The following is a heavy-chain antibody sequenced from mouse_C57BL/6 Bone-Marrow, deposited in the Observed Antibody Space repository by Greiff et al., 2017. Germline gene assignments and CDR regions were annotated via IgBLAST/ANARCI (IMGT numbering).Heavy chain of an antibody. Sequence: QVQLKESGAELVRPGTSVKVSCKASGYAFTNYLIEWVKQRPGQGLEWIGVINPGSGGTNYNEKFKGKATLTADKSSSTAYMQLSSLTSEDSAVYFCVLYVSIWYFDVWGTGTTVTVSS. V-gene: IGHV1-54*01. J-gene: IGHJ1*03. CDR2: INPGSGGT. D-gene: IGHD1-1*01. CDR3: VLYVSIWYFDV. CDR1: GYAFTNYL.